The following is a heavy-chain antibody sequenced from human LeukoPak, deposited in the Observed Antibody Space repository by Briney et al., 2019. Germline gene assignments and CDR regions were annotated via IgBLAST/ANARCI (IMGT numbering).Heavy chain of an antibody. V-gene: IGHV4-30-4*08. Sequence: SETLSLTCTVSGGSISSYYWSWIRQPPGKGLEWIGYIYYSGSTYYNPSLKSRVTISVDTSKNQFSLKLSSVTAADTAVYYCARVQGYSGYVPDYWGQGTLVTVSS. CDR2: IYYSGST. CDR3: ARVQGYSGYVPDY. CDR1: GGSISSYY. D-gene: IGHD5-12*01. J-gene: IGHJ4*02.